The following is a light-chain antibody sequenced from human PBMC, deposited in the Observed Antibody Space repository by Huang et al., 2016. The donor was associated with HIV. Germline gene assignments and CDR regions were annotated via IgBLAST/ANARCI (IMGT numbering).Light chain of an antibody. V-gene: IGKV3-15*01. Sequence: EIIMTQSPASLSLSPGEGASLSCRANQSVSTNLAWYIHRPGQSPRILIFGASTRASGVPGRFSGSGSGTQFTLTVSGLQSEDFAVYYCQQYHNWPYTFGQGTKLEI. J-gene: IGKJ2*01. CDR2: GAS. CDR1: QSVSTN. CDR3: QQYHNWPYT.